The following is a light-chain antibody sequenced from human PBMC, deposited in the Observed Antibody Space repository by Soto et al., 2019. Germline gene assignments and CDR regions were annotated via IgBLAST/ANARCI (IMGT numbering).Light chain of an antibody. CDR2: FDD. J-gene: IGLJ3*02. Sequence: SVLTQPPSVSAAPRQRVTISCSGSSSNLGNNAVNWYQQVPGKAPKLLIHFDDRVASGVSDRFSGSKSGTSASLAISALQSEDEADYYCASWDDDLNGPLFGGGTQLTVL. V-gene: IGLV1-36*01. CDR3: ASWDDDLNGPL. CDR1: SSNLGNNA.